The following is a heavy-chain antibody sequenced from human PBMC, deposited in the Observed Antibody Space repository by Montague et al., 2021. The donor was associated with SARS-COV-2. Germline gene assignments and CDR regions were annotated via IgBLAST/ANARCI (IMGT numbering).Heavy chain of an antibody. V-gene: IGHV4-59*01. Sequence: SETLSLTCTVSGGSITGYYWSWLRRSPGKGLEWIAYIYDGGAVNYNPSLGSRVTISTDTSNNQLSLKVNSVTAADTAVYYCVRDHPYGGPRGAYDIWGQGTVVTVSS. D-gene: IGHD4-23*01. CDR2: IYDGGAV. CDR1: GGSITGYY. CDR3: VRDHPYGGPRGAYDI. J-gene: IGHJ3*02.